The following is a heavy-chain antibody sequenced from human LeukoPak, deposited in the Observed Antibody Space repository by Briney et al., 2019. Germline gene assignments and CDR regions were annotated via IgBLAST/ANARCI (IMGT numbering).Heavy chain of an antibody. V-gene: IGHV4-59*01. CDR1: GESFSGYY. CDR2: IYYSGST. J-gene: IGHJ4*02. D-gene: IGHD5-12*01. Sequence: PSETLSLTSAVYGESFSGYYWSWIRQPPGMGLEWTGYIYYSGSTNYNPSLKSRVTISVDTSKNQSSLKLSSVTAADTAVYYCARGWEFGYRGYDTGGFDYWGQGTLVTVSS. CDR3: ARGWEFGYRGYDTGGFDY.